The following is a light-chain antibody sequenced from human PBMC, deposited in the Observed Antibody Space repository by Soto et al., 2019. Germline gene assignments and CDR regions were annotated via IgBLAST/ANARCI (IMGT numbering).Light chain of an antibody. Sequence: QSVLTQPPSVSAAPGQRVTISCTGSKSNIGAGHDVHWYQQFPGTAPKVLIYTDTNRPSGVPDRFSGSKSGIAASLAITGLQAEDEAYYYCQSYANSLRSTVFGGGTKLTVL. CDR2: TDT. J-gene: IGLJ3*02. CDR3: QSYANSLRSTV. V-gene: IGLV1-40*01. CDR1: KSNIGAGHD.